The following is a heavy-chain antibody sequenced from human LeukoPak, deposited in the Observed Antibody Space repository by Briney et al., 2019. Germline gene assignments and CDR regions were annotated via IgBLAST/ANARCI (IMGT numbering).Heavy chain of an antibody. Sequence: SQTLSPTCTVSGGSISSGDYYWSWIRQPPGKGLEWIGYIYYSGSTNYNPSLKSRVTISVDTSKNQFSLKLSSVTAADTAVYYCARDSSGYYSGDDYYFDYWGQGTLVTVSS. J-gene: IGHJ4*02. CDR3: ARDSSGYYSGDDYYFDY. D-gene: IGHD3-22*01. CDR2: IYYSGST. V-gene: IGHV4-61*08. CDR1: GGSISSGDYY.